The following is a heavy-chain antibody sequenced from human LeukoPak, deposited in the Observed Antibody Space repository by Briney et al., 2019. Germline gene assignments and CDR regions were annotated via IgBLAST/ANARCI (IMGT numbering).Heavy chain of an antibody. J-gene: IGHJ5*02. CDR1: GFTFDDYA. D-gene: IGHD6-13*01. Sequence: PGGSLRLSCAASGFTFDDYARHWVRQAPGKGLEWVSGISWNSGSIGYADSVKGRFTISRDKAKNSLYLQMNSLRAEDTALYYCAKARGIAAQFDPWGQGTLVTVSS. V-gene: IGHV3-9*01. CDR3: AKARGIAAQFDP. CDR2: ISWNSGSI.